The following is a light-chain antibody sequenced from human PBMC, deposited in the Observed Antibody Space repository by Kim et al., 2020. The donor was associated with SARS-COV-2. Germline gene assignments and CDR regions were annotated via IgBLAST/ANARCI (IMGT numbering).Light chain of an antibody. CDR3: QQDSSSRWT. V-gene: IGKV1-27*01. Sequence: TCLSGVPSRFSGSGSGTEFAQTVNNLQPEDFASYYCQQDSSSRWTFGQGTEVDIK. J-gene: IGKJ1*01.